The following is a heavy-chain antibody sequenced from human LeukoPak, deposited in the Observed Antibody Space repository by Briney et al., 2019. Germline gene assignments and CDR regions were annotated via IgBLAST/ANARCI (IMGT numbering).Heavy chain of an antibody. J-gene: IGHJ4*02. CDR1: GFTFSDYY. V-gene: IGHV3-11*06. Sequence: GGSLRLSCAASGFTFSDYYMSWIRQAPGKGLEWVSYISRSSTYTNYADSVKGRFTISRDQSKNTLYLQMNSLRAEDTALYYCAKDVGSYGYDYWGQGTLVTVSS. CDR2: ISRSSTYT. D-gene: IGHD3-16*01. CDR3: AKDVGSYGYDY.